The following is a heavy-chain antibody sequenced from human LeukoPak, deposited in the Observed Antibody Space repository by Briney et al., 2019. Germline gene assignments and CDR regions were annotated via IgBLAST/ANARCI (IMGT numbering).Heavy chain of an antibody. CDR1: GFTFSSYW. J-gene: IGHJ4*02. Sequence: PGGSLRLSCAASGFTFSSYWMHWVRQAPGKGLVWVSRINSDGSSTSYADSVKGRFTISRDNAKNTLYLQMNSLRAEDTAVYYCAKGVSIAAAMDYWGQGTLVTVSS. D-gene: IGHD6-13*01. CDR3: AKGVSIAAAMDY. CDR2: INSDGSST. V-gene: IGHV3-74*01.